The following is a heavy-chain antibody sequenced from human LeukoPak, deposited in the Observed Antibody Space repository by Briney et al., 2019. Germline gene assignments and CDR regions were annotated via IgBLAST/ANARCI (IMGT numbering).Heavy chain of an antibody. CDR2: INPNSGGA. CDR3: ASEGYCTNGVCQGEFDY. CDR1: GYTFTGYY. J-gene: IGHJ4*02. V-gene: IGHV1-2*02. D-gene: IGHD2-8*01. Sequence: AASVTVSFKASGYTFTGYYMHWVRQAPGQGLEWMGWINPNSGGANYAQKFQGRVTMTRDTSISTAYMELSRLRSDNTAVYYCASEGYCTNGVCQGEFDYWGQGTLVTVSS.